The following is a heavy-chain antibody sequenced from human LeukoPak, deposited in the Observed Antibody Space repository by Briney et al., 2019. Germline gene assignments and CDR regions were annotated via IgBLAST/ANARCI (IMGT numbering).Heavy chain of an antibody. J-gene: IGHJ6*02. CDR1: GGTFSSYA. CDR2: IIPIFGTA. V-gene: IGHV1-69*13. CDR3: AGGYGDYQQSGHYYYYGMTS. Sequence: ASVKVSCKASGGTFSSYAISWVRQAPGQGLGWMGGIIPIFGTANYAQRFQGRVTITADESTSTAYMELSSLRSEDTAVYYCAGGYGDYQQSGHYYYYGMTSGAKGPRSPSP. D-gene: IGHD4-17*01.